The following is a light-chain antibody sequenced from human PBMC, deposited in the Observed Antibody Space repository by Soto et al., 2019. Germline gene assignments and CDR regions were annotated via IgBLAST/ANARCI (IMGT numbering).Light chain of an antibody. CDR3: QQDNNWTRT. Sequence: IVMTPLPSNLFVSPGARAILSCRASQTVSSDLAWYHQKPGQAPRLLIYGASTRATGIPARFSGSGSGTEFTLTINSLQSEDFTVYCCQQDNNWTRTFGQGTKVDIK. CDR2: GAS. CDR1: QTVSSD. V-gene: IGKV3-15*01. J-gene: IGKJ1*01.